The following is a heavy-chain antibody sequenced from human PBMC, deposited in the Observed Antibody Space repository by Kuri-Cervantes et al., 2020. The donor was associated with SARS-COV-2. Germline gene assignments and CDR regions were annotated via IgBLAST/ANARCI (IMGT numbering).Heavy chain of an antibody. D-gene: IGHD3-3*01. CDR2: ISYDGSNK. CDR3: AKGFTIFGVVIFPLSYYYGMDV. Sequence: GGSLRLSCAASGFTFSSYAMHWVRQAPGKGLEWVAVISYDGSNKYYADSVKGRFTISRDNSKNTLYLQMNSLRAEDTAVYYCAKGFTIFGVVIFPLSYYYGMDVWGQGTTVTVSS. J-gene: IGHJ6*02. V-gene: IGHV3-30-3*01. CDR1: GFTFSSYA.